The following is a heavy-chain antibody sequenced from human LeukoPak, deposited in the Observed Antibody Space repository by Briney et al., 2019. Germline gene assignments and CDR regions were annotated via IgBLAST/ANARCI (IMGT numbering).Heavy chain of an antibody. D-gene: IGHD3-22*01. Sequence: PSETLSLTCAVYGGSFSGYYWSWIRQPPGKGLEWIGEINHSGSTNYNPSLKSRVTISVDTSKNQFSLKLSSVTAADTAVYYCARHGAYYYDSSGYDDAFDIWGQGTMVTVSS. J-gene: IGHJ3*02. V-gene: IGHV4-34*01. CDR3: ARHGAYYYDSSGYDDAFDI. CDR1: GGSFSGYY. CDR2: INHSGST.